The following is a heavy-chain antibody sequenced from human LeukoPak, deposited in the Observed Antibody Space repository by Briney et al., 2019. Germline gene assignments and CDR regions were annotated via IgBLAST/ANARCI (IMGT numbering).Heavy chain of an antibody. V-gene: IGHV3-23*01. Sequence: GGSLRLSCAASGFTFSSYSMNWVRQAPGKGLEWVSAISGSGGSTYYADSVKGRFTISRDNSKNTLFLQMNSLRAEDTAVYYCAKALLEQELVRPLDPWGQGTLVTVSS. D-gene: IGHD6-13*01. CDR3: AKALLEQELVRPLDP. CDR2: ISGSGGST. CDR1: GFTFSSYS. J-gene: IGHJ5*02.